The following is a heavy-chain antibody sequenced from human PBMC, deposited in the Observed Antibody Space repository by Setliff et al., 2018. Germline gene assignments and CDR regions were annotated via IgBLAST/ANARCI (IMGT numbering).Heavy chain of an antibody. J-gene: IGHJ5*02. CDR1: GYTFISYG. CDR2: INPNSGGT. D-gene: IGHD5-18*01. Sequence: ASVKVSCKTSGYTFISYGISWVRQAPGQGLEWMGWINPNSGGTNYAQKFQGRVSMTRNTSISTAYMELNSLTSEDTAVYYCARSKVEAAMVKHNWFDPWGQGTLVTVSS. V-gene: IGHV1-8*02. CDR3: ARSKVEAAMVKHNWFDP.